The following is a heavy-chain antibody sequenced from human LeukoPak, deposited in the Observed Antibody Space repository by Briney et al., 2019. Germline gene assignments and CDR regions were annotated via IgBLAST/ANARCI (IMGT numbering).Heavy chain of an antibody. CDR1: GFTFSSYS. CDR3: ARGWRWELPDY. CDR2: VSYDGSNK. D-gene: IGHD1-26*01. V-gene: IGHV3-30-3*01. Sequence: GRSLRLSCAASGFTFSSYSMHWVRQAPGKGLEWVAFVSYDGSNKYYADSVKGRFTISRDNSKNTLYLQMNSLRAEDTAVYYCARGWRWELPDYWGRGTLVTVSS. J-gene: IGHJ4*02.